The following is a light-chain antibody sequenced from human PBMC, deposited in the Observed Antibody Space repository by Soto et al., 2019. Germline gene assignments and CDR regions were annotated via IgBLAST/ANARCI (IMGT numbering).Light chain of an antibody. V-gene: IGLV2-23*01. J-gene: IGLJ2*01. CDR2: EGS. CDR1: NTDVGRYDR. Sequence: QSVLTQAAAVSGCPGQSVTISCTGRNTDVGRYDRVSWYQETSGAAPKLLIYEGSKRPSGVSDRFSGSRSGNTASLTISGLQAEDEAEYYCCAYAVSSTLIFGGGTKVTVL. CDR3: CAYAVSSTLI.